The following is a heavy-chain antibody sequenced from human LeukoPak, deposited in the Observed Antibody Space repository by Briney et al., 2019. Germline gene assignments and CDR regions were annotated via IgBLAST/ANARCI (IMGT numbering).Heavy chain of an antibody. V-gene: IGHV3-21*06. D-gene: IGHD6-25*01. J-gene: IGHJ4*02. Sequence: GGSLRLSCTASGFSFSDYDMNWVRQAPGKGLEWVSPISGSSSHRYYADSAKGRFTISRDNAKNSLYLQMNSQRAEDTAVYYCARAFPPLRTSAAGDYWGQGTLVTVSS. CDR2: ISGSSSHR. CDR1: GFSFSDYD. CDR3: ARAFPPLRTSAAGDY.